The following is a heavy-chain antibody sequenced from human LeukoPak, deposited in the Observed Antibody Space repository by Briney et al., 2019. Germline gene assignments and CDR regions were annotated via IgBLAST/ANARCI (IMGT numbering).Heavy chain of an antibody. CDR2: IDARSGIT. D-gene: IGHD3-22*01. Sequence: GGSLRLSCAASEFTEFTFNNAWMSWVRQAPGKGPEWVSYIDARSGITYYADSVQGRFTISRDNAKESVFLQMDSLRADDTAVYYCARHESSGYYRFDYWGQGTLVTVSS. J-gene: IGHJ4*02. V-gene: IGHV3-48*01. CDR3: ARHESSGYYRFDY. CDR1: EFTEFTFNNAW.